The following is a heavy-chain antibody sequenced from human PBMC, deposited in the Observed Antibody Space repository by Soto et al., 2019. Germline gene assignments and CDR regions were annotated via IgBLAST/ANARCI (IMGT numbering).Heavy chain of an antibody. CDR1: GGSVSSDY. CDR3: ARPPPDTAAFDI. V-gene: IGHV4-59*08. Sequence: SDTLSLTCTVSGGSVSSDYWRWVRQPPGEGLEWIGYMHHNGETRYNPSLKSRVTMSVQTSKNQVSLTLTSVTAADTAVYYCARPPPDTAAFDIRGQGTMVTVSS. J-gene: IGHJ3*02. CDR2: MHHNGET. D-gene: IGHD5-18*01.